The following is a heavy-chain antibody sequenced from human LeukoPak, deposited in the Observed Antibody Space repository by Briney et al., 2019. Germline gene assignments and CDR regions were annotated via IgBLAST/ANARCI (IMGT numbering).Heavy chain of an antibody. CDR1: GSTASILE. D-gene: IGHD3-16*01. CDR2: ISISGSIT. Sequence: HPGGSLTLSYVLSGSTASILEMSWVRQAPGKGLEWVSYISISGSITNYADAVKGRFTISRDNAKNSLYLQMSSLRAEDTAVYYCVRGGGLSYEYDASAVCGQGTMVTVSS. CDR3: VRGGGLSYEYDASAV. V-gene: IGHV3-48*03. J-gene: IGHJ3*01.